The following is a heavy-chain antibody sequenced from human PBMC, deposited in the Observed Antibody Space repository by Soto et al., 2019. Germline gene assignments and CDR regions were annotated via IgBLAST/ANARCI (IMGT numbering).Heavy chain of an antibody. V-gene: IGHV4-34*01. D-gene: IGHD6-13*01. CDR2: INHSGST. CDR1: GGSFSGYY. Sequence: SDTLSLTCAVYGGSFSGYYWSWIRQPPGKGLEWIGEINHSGSTNYNPSLKSRVTISVDTSKNQFSLKLSSVTAADTAVYYCARGVGQVYSSTSGDYWGQGTLVTVSS. CDR3: ARGVGQVYSSTSGDY. J-gene: IGHJ4*02.